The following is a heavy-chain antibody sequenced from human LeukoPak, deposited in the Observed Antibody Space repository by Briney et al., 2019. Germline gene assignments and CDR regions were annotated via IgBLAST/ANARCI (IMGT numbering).Heavy chain of an antibody. CDR2: MNPNSGNT. J-gene: IGHJ5*02. CDR1: GYTFASYD. D-gene: IGHD2-2*01. V-gene: IGHV1-8*03. CDR3: AAYCSSTSCYAEGTVP. Sequence: ASVKVSCKASGYTFASYDINWVRQATGQGLEWMGWMNPNSGNTGYAQKFQGRVTITRNTSISTAYMELSSLRSEDTAVYYCAAYCSSTSCYAEGTVPWGQGTLVTVSS.